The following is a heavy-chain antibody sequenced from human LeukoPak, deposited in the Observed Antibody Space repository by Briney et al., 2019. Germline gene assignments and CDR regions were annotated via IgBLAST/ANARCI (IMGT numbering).Heavy chain of an antibody. D-gene: IGHD3-22*01. CDR2: VYYSGRT. J-gene: IGHJ3*01. CDR1: GDSVRGDTYY. V-gene: IGHV4-61*01. CDR3: VREATTEYYDSSGYYRQTEVFDA. Sequence: SSETLSLTCTVSGDSVRGDTYYWSWIRQPPGKGLEWIGSVYYSGRTNYNPSLKSRVTMSVDTSKNQFSLMLRSVTAADTAVYYCVREATTEYYDSSGYYRQTEVFDAWGQGTKVTVSS.